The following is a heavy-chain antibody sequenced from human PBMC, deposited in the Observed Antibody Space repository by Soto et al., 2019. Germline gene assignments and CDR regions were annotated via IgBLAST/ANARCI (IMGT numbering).Heavy chain of an antibody. Sequence: SVKVSCKASGGAFSSYAISWVRQAPGQGLEWMGGIIPIFGTANYAQKFQGRVTITADESTSTAYMELSSLRSEDTAVYYCARNRGYQIAGYGMDVWGQGTTVTVSS. J-gene: IGHJ6*02. CDR2: IIPIFGTA. CDR3: ARNRGYQIAGYGMDV. D-gene: IGHD2-15*01. V-gene: IGHV1-69*13. CDR1: GGAFSSYA.